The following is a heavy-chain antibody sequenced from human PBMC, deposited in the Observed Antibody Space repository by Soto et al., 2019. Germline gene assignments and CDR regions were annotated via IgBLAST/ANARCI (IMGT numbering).Heavy chain of an antibody. CDR2: INSDGSHT. CDR3: GGGMAGLDV. Sequence: EVQLVESGGGLVQPGGSLRLSCAASGLSFNIYWMHWVRQVPGKGLVWLARINSDGSHTIYVDSVKGRFTISRDNAKRSLSLKMDSLRDENTGVDYCGGGMAGLDVWGQGTTVTVSS. D-gene: IGHD3-16*01. V-gene: IGHV3-74*01. J-gene: IGHJ6*02. CDR1: GLSFNIYW.